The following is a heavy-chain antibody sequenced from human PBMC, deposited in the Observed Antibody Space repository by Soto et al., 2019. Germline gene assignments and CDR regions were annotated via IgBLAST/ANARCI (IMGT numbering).Heavy chain of an antibody. D-gene: IGHD5-12*01. J-gene: IGHJ4*01. CDR3: VRDRSLLVPTSIDY. Sequence: GGSLRLSCVTSGFTFSDYEMNWVRQAPGKGLEWVSYISYSGGPTGYADSVKGRFTISRDNAMNSLHLQMNSLRVEDTAVYYCVRDRSLLVPTSIDYWGHGTLVTVS. CDR1: GFTFSDYE. CDR2: ISYSGGPT. V-gene: IGHV3-48*03.